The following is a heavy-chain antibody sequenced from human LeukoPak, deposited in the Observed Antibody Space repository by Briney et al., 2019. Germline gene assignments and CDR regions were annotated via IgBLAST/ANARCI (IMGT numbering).Heavy chain of an antibody. CDR3: ARGNRNYYDSSGYQLEPHFDY. CDR1: GGSISSGGYY. CDR2: IYTSGST. Sequence: SETLSLTCTVSGGSISSGGYYWSWIRQPAGKGLEWIGRIYTSGSTNYNPSLKSRDTISVDTSKNQFSLKLSSVTAADTAVYYCARGNRNYYDSSGYQLEPHFDYWGQGTLVTVSS. V-gene: IGHV4-61*02. D-gene: IGHD3-22*01. J-gene: IGHJ4*02.